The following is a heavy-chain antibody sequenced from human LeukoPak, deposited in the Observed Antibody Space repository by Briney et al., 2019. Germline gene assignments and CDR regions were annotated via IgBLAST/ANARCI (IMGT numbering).Heavy chain of an antibody. CDR3: ARGYYDSSGYYSHDAFDI. J-gene: IGHJ3*02. V-gene: IGHV4-39*07. CDR2: IYYSGST. CDR1: GGSISSSSYY. Sequence: SETLSLTCTVSGGSISSSSYYWGWIRQPPGKGLEWIGSIYYSGSTYYNPSLKSRVTISVDTSKNQFSLKLSSVTAADTAVYYCARGYYDSSGYYSHDAFDIWGQGTMVTVSS. D-gene: IGHD3-22*01.